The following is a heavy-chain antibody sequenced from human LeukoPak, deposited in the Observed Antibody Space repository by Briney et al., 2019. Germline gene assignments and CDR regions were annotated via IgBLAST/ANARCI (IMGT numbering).Heavy chain of an antibody. CDR2: INPNSGGT. Sequence: ASVNVSFTASGYTFIVYYMHWVRQAPGQGLEWMGWINPNSGGTNYAQKFQGRVTMTRDTSISTAYMELSRLRSDDTAVYYCARESRAAATYDPWGQGTLVTVSS. J-gene: IGHJ5*02. CDR3: ARESRAAATYDP. D-gene: IGHD6-13*01. V-gene: IGHV1-2*02. CDR1: GYTFIVYY.